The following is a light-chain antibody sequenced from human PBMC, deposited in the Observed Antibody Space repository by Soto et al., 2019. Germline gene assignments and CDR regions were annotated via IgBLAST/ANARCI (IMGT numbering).Light chain of an antibody. CDR1: SSDIGAYIY. J-gene: IGLJ1*01. V-gene: IGLV2-8*01. CDR2: EVS. CDR3: SSYAGSNNFV. Sequence: QSALTHHPSASGSPGQSVTISCTGTSSDIGAYIYVSWYQQHPGKAPKLMSSEVSRRPSGVPERFSGSKSGNTASLTVSGLQADDEAHYYCSSYAGSNNFVFGTGSKVTVL.